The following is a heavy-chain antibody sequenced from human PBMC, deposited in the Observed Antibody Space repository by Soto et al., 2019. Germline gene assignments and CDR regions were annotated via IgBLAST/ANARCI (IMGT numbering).Heavy chain of an antibody. CDR3: GGARLWFGELWPTGWMDY. CDR1: GGSVSSGSYY. CDR2: IYYSGSN. V-gene: IGHV4-61*01. J-gene: IGHJ4*02. Sequence: QVQLQESGPGLVKPSETLSLTCTVSGGSVSSGSYYWIWLRQPPGQGREGIGYIYYSGSNNHNPSLQRRVHISVDTSKNQVSLELRSLTAAETAVYYCGGARLWFGELWPTGWMDYWGQGTLVTVSS. D-gene: IGHD3-10*01.